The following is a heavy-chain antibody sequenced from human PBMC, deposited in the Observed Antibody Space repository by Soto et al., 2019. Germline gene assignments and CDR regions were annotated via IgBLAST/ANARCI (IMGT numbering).Heavy chain of an antibody. CDR1: GGSINSYGSGGHY. J-gene: IGHJ5*02. CDR2: IYYSGGT. CDR3: ARDDGVLAVHH. V-gene: IGHV4-31*03. D-gene: IGHD2-8*02. Sequence: SETLSLTCSVSGGSINSYGSGGHYWSWIRQHPGKGLEWIGYIYYSGGTYYNPSLRSRVIISADPSKNHFSLKLSSVSAADTAVYYCARDDGVLAVHHWGQGTLVTVSS.